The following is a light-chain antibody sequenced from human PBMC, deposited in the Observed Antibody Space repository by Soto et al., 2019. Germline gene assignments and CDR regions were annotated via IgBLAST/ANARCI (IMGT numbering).Light chain of an antibody. CDR2: EVS. J-gene: IGLJ3*02. CDR3: VLYMGSGIWV. Sequence: QSALTQPASVSGSPGQSITFSCTGTSSDVGGYNFVSWYQHHPGKAPKLMIYEVSNRPSGVSNRFSGSKSGNTASLTISGLQAEDEADYYCVLYMGSGIWVFGGGTKLTVL. CDR1: SSDVGGYNF. V-gene: IGLV2-14*01.